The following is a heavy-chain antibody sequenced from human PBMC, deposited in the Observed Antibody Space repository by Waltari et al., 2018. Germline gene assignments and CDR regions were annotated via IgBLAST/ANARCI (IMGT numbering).Heavy chain of an antibody. CDR1: GGSISSGSYH. Sequence: QVQLQESGPGLVKPSQTLSLTCTVSGGSISSGSYHWSWIRQPAGKGLEWIGYIYTSGSTNYNPSLKSRVTISVDTSKNQFSLKLSSVTAADTAVYYCARDLGRVGGKVGWFDPWGQGTLVTVSS. V-gene: IGHV4-61*09. CDR3: ARDLGRVGGKVGWFDP. D-gene: IGHD1-26*01. J-gene: IGHJ5*02. CDR2: IYTSGST.